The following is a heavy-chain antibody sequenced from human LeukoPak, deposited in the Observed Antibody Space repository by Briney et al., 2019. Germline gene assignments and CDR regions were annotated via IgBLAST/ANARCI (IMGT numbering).Heavy chain of an antibody. CDR1: GFDFSTYS. V-gene: IGHV3-48*04. CDR2: ISSSSSNI. Sequence: PGGSLRLSCAASGFDFSTYSIDWVRQAPGKGLEWVSYISSSSSNIYHADSVKGRFTISSDNAKNSLHLQMNSLRAEDTAVYYCARVGRSGWTVDYWGQGTLVTVSS. D-gene: IGHD6-19*01. CDR3: ARVGRSGWTVDY. J-gene: IGHJ4*02.